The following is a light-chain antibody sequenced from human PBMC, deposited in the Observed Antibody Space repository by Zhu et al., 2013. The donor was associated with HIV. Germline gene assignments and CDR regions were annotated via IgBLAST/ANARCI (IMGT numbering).Light chain of an antibody. CDR1: QGITNS. CDR3: QQYNSYSPMYT. J-gene: IGKJ2*01. Sequence: DIQLTQSPSTLATSVGDRVSITCRASQGITNSLAWYQQKPGEVPRLLIYDASSLESGVPSRFSGSGSGTEFTLTISSLQPDDFATYYCQQYNSYSPMYTFGQGTKLEIK. CDR2: DAS. V-gene: IGKV1-5*01.